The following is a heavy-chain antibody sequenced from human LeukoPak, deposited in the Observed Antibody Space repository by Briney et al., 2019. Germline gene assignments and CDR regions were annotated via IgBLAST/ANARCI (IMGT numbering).Heavy chain of an antibody. CDR3: AKDPWDGSRWFDP. D-gene: IGHD1-26*01. V-gene: IGHV3-23*01. J-gene: IGHJ5*02. CDR1: GGSISSGGYS. CDR2: ISASGGST. Sequence: ETLSLTCAVSGGSISSGGYSWSWIRQPPGKGLEWVSTISASGGSTYYADSVKGRFSISRDNSKNTLYLQMNSLRDEDTAVYYCAKDPWDGSRWFDPWGQGTLVTVSS.